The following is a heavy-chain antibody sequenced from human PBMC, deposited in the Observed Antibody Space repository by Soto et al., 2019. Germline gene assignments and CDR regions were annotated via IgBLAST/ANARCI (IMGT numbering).Heavy chain of an antibody. V-gene: IGHV3-21*01. CDR2: ISSSSSYI. J-gene: IGHJ3*02. CDR3: ARAPNHYDFWSGYYTGRAFDI. CDR1: GFTFSSYS. D-gene: IGHD3-3*01. Sequence: GGSLRLSCAASGFTFSSYSMNWVRQAPGKGLEWVSSISSSSSYIYYADSVKGRFTISRDNAKNSLYLQMNSLRAEDTAVYYCARAPNHYDFWSGYYTGRAFDIWGQGTMVTVSS.